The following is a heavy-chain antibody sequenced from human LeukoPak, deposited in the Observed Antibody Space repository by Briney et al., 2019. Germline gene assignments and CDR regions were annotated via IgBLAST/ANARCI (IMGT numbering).Heavy chain of an antibody. J-gene: IGHJ4*02. Sequence: ASVKVSCKASGYTFTHYAMNWVRQAPGQGLEWMGWINANTGNPTYAQGFTGRFVFSLDTSVSTAYLQISSLKAEDTAVYYCVTRDGVSSGFFNLDYWGQGTLVTVSS. CDR1: GYTFTHYA. D-gene: IGHD3-22*01. V-gene: IGHV7-4-1*02. CDR3: VTRDGVSSGFFNLDY. CDR2: INANTGNP.